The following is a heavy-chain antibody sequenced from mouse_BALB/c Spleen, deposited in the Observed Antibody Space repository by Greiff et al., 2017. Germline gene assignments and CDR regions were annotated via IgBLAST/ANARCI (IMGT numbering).Heavy chain of an antibody. J-gene: IGHJ2*01. CDR3: ASLEYYFDY. CDR2: ISSGGGST. CDR1: GFAFSSYD. V-gene: IGHV5-12-1*01. Sequence: DVMLVESGGGLVKPGGSLKLSCAASGFAFSSYDMSWVRQTPEKRLEWVAYISSGGGSTYYPDTVKGRFTISRDNAKNTLYLQMSSLKSEDTAMYYCASLEYYFDYWGQGTTLTVSS.